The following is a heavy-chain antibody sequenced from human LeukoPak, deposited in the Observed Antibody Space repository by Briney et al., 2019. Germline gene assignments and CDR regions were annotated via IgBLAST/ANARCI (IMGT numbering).Heavy chain of an antibody. CDR3: TTDRVVGATTRELEDY. CDR2: IKSKTDGGTT. CDR1: GFTFSNAW. D-gene: IGHD2-15*01. V-gene: IGHV3-15*01. Sequence: GGSLRLSCAASGFTFSNAWMSWVRQAPGKGLEWVGRIKSKTDGGTTDCAAPVKGRFTISRDDSKNTLYLQMNSLKTEDTAVYYCTTDRVVGATTRELEDYWGQGTLVTVSS. J-gene: IGHJ4*02.